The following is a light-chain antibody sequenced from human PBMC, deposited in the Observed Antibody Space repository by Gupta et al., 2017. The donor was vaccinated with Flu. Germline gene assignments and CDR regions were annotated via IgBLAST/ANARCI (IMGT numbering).Light chain of an antibody. CDR3: QQYGSSPMYT. CDR1: QSVSSSY. V-gene: IGKV3-20*01. Sequence: TLSLSPGERATLSCRASQSVSSSYLAWYQQKPGQAPRLLIYGASSRATGTPDRFSGSGSGTDFTLTISRLEPEDFAVYYCQQYGSSPMYTFGQGTKLEIK. J-gene: IGKJ2*01. CDR2: GAS.